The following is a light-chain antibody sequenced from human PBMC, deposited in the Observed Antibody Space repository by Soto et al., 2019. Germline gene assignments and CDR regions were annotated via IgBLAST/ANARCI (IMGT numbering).Light chain of an antibody. CDR2: DAT. J-gene: IGKJ4*02. V-gene: IGKV3D-20*01. CDR1: QSVSSTY. Sequence: EIVLPQSPATLSLSPGERATLACGASQSVSSTYLAWYHQKPGLAPRLLIYDATSRATGIPDRFSGSGAGTDFILTSSRLEPEDFPGYYCQQYGRSPFTCGGRTELEIK. CDR3: QQYGRSPFT.